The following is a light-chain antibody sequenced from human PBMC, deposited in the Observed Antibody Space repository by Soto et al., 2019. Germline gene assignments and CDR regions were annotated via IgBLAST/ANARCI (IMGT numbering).Light chain of an antibody. CDR1: QSVSSSY. J-gene: IGKJ3*01. Sequence: EFVLTQSPGTLSLSPGERATLSCRASQSVSSSYLAWYQQKPGQAPRLLIYGASSRATGIPDRFSGSGSGTDFTLTISRLEPEDFAVYYWQQYGSSPFTFGPGTKVDIK. CDR2: GAS. CDR3: QQYGSSPFT. V-gene: IGKV3-20*01.